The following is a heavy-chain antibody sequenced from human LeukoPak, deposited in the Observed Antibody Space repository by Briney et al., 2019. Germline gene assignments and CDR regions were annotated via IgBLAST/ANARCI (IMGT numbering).Heavy chain of an antibody. CDR2: INPNSGGT. D-gene: IGHD2-2*01. V-gene: IGHV1-2*02. CDR1: GYTFSGYY. CDR3: ASGGAAYCSSASCYHMEYFDY. Sequence: GASVNVSCKASGYTFSGYYIHWVRQAPGQGLEWLGWINPNSGGTNYAQKFQGRVTMTRDTSISTAYMELSRLRSDDTAVYYCASGGAAYCSSASCYHMEYFDYWGQGTLVTVSS. J-gene: IGHJ4*02.